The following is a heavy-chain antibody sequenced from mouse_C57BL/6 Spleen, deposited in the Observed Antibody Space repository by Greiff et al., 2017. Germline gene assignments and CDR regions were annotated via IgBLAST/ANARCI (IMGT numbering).Heavy chain of an antibody. CDR2: IYWDDDK. J-gene: IGHJ1*03. V-gene: IGHV8-12*01. Sequence: QVPLKVSGPGILQSSQTLSLSCSFSGFSLSTSGMGVRWIRQPSGKGLEWLAHIYWDDDKRYKPSRKSRLTISKDTSINQVFLKITSVDTAESATFYCARWRRGFDVWGTGTTVTVSS. CDR3: ARWRRGFDV. CDR1: GFSLSTSGMG.